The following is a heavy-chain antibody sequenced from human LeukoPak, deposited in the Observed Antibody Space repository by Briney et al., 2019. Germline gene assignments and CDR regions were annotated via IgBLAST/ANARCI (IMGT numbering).Heavy chain of an antibody. CDR1: GGSISSGGYY. CDR3: ARLVVPAAIPSYYYGMDV. D-gene: IGHD2-2*02. V-gene: IGHV4-31*03. CDR2: IYYRGST. Sequence: SETLSLTCTVSGGSISSGGYYWSWIRQHPGKGLEWIGYIYYRGSTYYNPSLKSRVTISVDTSKNQFSLKLSSVTAADTAVYYCARLVVPAAIPSYYYGMDVWGQGTTVTVSS. J-gene: IGHJ6*02.